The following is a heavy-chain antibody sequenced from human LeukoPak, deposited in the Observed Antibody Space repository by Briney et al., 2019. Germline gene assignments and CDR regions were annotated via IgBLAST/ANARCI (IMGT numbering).Heavy chain of an antibody. CDR3: TRDGGSFCDFDY. V-gene: IGHV3-64*02. Sequence: PGGSLGLSCVASGFSFRNYAIPWVRQAPGKGLEYVSVINTDGRITYYAGSVKGRFTISRDNSKNTVYLQMGSLRGEDMAVYYCTRDGGSFCDFDYWGQGALVTVSS. D-gene: IGHD1-26*01. CDR1: GFSFRNYA. J-gene: IGHJ4*02. CDR2: INTDGRIT.